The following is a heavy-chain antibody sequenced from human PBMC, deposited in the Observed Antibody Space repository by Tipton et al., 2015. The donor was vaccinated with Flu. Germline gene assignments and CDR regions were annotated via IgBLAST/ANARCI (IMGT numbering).Heavy chain of an antibody. CDR2: IHKTGST. D-gene: IGHD4-11*01. Sequence: TLSLTCSVSGDSIGSPYYWGWIRQPPGKGLAWIGNIHKTGSTYYNPSLASRVTISVDTSKSQFSLRLTSVTAADTAVYHCARRDYSNYVSEPKNWFDPWGQGTLVTVSS. CDR1: GDSIGSPYY. CDR3: ARRDYSNYVSEPKNWFDP. V-gene: IGHV4-38-2*01. J-gene: IGHJ5*02.